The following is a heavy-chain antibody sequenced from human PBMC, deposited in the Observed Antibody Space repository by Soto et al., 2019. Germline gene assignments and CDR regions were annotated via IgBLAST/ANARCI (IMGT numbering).Heavy chain of an antibody. Sequence: QLRLQESGPGLVKPSESLSLTCTVSGGSVSSSSYYWGWIRQPPGKGLEWIGTIYYSGSTSYNPSLNSRVTMSVDTPKNQFSLKLKSVTAADTATYYCARHGRTDWYSSGWSDNWGQGTLVTVSS. CDR3: ARHGRTDWYSSGWSDN. J-gene: IGHJ4*02. CDR2: IYYSGST. CDR1: GGSVSSSSYY. D-gene: IGHD6-19*01. V-gene: IGHV4-39*01.